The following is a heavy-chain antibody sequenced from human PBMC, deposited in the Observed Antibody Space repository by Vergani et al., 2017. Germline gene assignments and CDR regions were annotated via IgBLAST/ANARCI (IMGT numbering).Heavy chain of an antibody. V-gene: IGHV3-7*01. D-gene: IGHD3-22*01. CDR1: GFTFSSYW. CDR2: IKQDGREK. Sequence: EVQLVESGGGLVQPGGSLRLSCAASGFTFSSYWMSWVRQAPGKGLEWVANIKQDGREKYYVDSVKGRFTISRDNAKNSLYLQMNSLRSEDTAVYYCARDSTYYYDSSGFGDWGQGTLVTVSS. J-gene: IGHJ4*02. CDR3: ARDSTYYYDSSGFGD.